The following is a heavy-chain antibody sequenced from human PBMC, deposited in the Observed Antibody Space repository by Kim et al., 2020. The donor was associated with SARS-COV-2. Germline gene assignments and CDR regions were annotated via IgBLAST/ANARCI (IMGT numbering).Heavy chain of an antibody. D-gene: IGHD3-10*01. Sequence: SETLSLTCTVSGGSMSSGGYYWNWVRQVPGKGLEWIAYRSYNGISNYNPPLRSRVFTSVDTSKSQFSLELSSVTAADTAVYYCTRFPVETSGTFGWFDPWGQGILVTVSS. CDR3: TRFPVETSGTFGWFDP. CDR2: RSYNGIS. J-gene: IGHJ5*02. V-gene: IGHV4-31*03. CDR1: GGSMSSGGYY.